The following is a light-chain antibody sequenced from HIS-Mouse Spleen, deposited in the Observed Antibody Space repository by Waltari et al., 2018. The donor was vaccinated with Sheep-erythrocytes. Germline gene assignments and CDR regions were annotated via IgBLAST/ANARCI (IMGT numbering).Light chain of an antibody. Sequence: EIVLTQPPATLSLSPGERATLSGRASQSVSSYLAWYQQKPGQAPRLLIYDASNRATGIPARFSGSGSGTDFTLTISSLEPEDFAVYYCQQRSNWPQPWTFGQGTKVEIK. CDR1: QSVSSY. J-gene: IGKJ1*01. V-gene: IGKV3-11*01. CDR3: QQRSNWPQPWT. CDR2: DAS.